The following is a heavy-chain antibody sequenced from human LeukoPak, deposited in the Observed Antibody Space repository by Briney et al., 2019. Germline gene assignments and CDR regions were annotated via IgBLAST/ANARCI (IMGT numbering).Heavy chain of an antibody. Sequence: GASVTVSCKASGGTFSRYSISWVRQTPGQGLEWMGRIIPIHGIANYAQKFQGRVTITADKSTSTAYMELSSLRSEDTAVYYCARGEAAVAFDYWGQGTLVTVSS. CDR2: IIPIHGIA. D-gene: IGHD6-19*01. CDR3: ARGEAAVAFDY. CDR1: GGTFSRYS. J-gene: IGHJ4*02. V-gene: IGHV1-69*04.